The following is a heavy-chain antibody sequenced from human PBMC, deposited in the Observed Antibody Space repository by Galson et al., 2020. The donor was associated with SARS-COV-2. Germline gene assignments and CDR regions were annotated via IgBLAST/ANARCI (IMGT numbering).Heavy chain of an antibody. J-gene: IGHJ4*02. D-gene: IGHD5-18*01. CDR3: AKAGYSYGYPEYYFDY. Sequence: GGSLRLSCAASGFTFSSYGMHWVRQAPGKGLEWVAVIWYDGSNKCYADSVKGRFTISRDNSKNTLYLQMNSLRAEDTAVYYCAKAGYSYGYPEYYFDYWGQGTLVTVSS. CDR1: GFTFSSYG. CDR2: IWYDGSNK. V-gene: IGHV3-33*06.